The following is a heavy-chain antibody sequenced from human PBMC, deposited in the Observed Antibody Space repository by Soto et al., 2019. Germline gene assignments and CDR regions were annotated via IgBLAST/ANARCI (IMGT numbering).Heavy chain of an antibody. CDR1: GFTFSSYD. CDR3: ARMGGGSSSPFDY. CDR2: IGTAGDT. Sequence: EVQLVESGGGLVQPGGSLRLSCAASGFTFSSYDMHWVRQATGKGLEWVSAIGTAGDTYYPGSVKGRFTISSENAKNSLYLQMNSLRAEDTAVYYCARMGGGSSSPFDYWGQGTLVTVSS. D-gene: IGHD6-6*01. J-gene: IGHJ4*02. V-gene: IGHV3-13*01.